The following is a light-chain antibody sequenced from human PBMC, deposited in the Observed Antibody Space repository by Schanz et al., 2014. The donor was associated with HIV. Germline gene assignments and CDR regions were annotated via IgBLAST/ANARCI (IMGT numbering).Light chain of an antibody. Sequence: DIQMTQSPSAMSASVGDSVTITCRASQGISNYLAWFQQKPGKVPKRLIYAASDLQSGVPSRFSGSGSGTGFTLTINGLQPEDSATYFCQQGYTFPTFGQGTKLEI. V-gene: IGKV1-17*03. CDR1: QGISNY. J-gene: IGKJ2*01. CDR3: QQGYTFPT. CDR2: AAS.